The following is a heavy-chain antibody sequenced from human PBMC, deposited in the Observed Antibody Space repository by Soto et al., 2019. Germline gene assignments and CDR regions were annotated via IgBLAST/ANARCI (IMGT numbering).Heavy chain of an antibody. V-gene: IGHV3-33*01. D-gene: IGHD2-15*01. J-gene: IGHJ6*02. CDR1: GFTFSSYG. Sequence: QVQLVESGGGVVQPGRSLRLSCAASGFTFSSYGMHWVRQAPGKGLEWVADIWYDGSNKYYADSVKGRFTISRDNSKNTLYLQMNSQRAEDTAVYYCEREGLGYFSCGSCLQPYYCYGMDVWGQGTTVTVSS. CDR2: IWYDGSNK. CDR3: EREGLGYFSCGSCLQPYYCYGMDV.